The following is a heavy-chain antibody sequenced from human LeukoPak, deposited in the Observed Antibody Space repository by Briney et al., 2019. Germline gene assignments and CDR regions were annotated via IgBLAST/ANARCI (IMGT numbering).Heavy chain of an antibody. D-gene: IGHD3/OR15-3a*01. J-gene: IGHJ4*02. V-gene: IGHV1-2*02. Sequence: ASVKVSCKASGYTFTGYYMHWVRQAPGQGLEWMGWINPNSGNTHYTQKFQDRVTMTRDTSISTAYLELSSLESDDTAIYYCARELIDFHDHTNKGFFDSWGQGTLVTVSS. CDR3: ARELIDFHDHTNKGFFDS. CDR1: GYTFTGYY. CDR2: INPNSGNT.